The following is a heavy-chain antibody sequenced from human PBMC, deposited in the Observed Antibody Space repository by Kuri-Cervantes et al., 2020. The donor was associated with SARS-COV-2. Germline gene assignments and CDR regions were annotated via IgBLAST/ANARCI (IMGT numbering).Heavy chain of an antibody. V-gene: IGHV4-59*01. J-gene: IGHJ4*02. CDR1: GGSINDYY. Sequence: SETLSLTCTVSGGSINDYYWGWIRQPPGKGLEWIGYFYSTGVTNYDPSLKTRVTMSTDASKNQLSLKLTSVTAADTAVYFCARDNILLSGSGFDSWGQGALVTVSS. CDR3: ARDNILLSGSGFDS. D-gene: IGHD1-26*01. CDR2: FYSTGVT.